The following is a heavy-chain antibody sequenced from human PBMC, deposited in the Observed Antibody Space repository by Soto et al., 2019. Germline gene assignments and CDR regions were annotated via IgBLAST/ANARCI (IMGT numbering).Heavy chain of an antibody. CDR2: IDPSDSYT. CDR3: ARNQQIAERLSAIDY. J-gene: IGHJ4*02. CDR1: GYNFPYFW. D-gene: IGHD1-1*01. V-gene: IGHV5-10-1*01. Sequence: GESLKISCEGSGYNFPYFWITWVRQMPGKGLEWTGTIDPSDSYTDYSPSFQGHVSLSADKSSSTAYLQWSSLKASDTAMYYCARNQQIAERLSAIDYWGQGTPVTVSS.